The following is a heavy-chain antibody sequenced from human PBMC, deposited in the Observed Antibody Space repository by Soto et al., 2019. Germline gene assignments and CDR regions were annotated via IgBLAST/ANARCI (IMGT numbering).Heavy chain of an antibody. CDR3: ARRATVVRGVHYFDY. J-gene: IGHJ4*02. V-gene: IGHV4-59*08. CDR2: IYYIGNT. D-gene: IGHD3-10*01. CDR1: GGSISPYS. Sequence: SETLSLTCTVSGGSISPYSWSWIRQPPGKGLEWIGYIYYIGNTNYNPSLKSRVTISLDTSKNQFSLNLSSVTAADTAVYYCARRATVVRGVHYFDYWGQGTLVTVSS.